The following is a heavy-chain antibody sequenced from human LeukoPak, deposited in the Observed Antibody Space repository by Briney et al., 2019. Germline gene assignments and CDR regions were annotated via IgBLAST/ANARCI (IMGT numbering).Heavy chain of an antibody. J-gene: IGHJ4*02. CDR1: GFTFTSYE. CDR2: ISGIGTTI. Sequence: GGSLRLSCAASGFTFTSYEMNWVRQPPGKGLDCVSYISGIGTTIFYADSVKGPFTNSRNNANNALHPQINRLRGECTAVYYCARGHGCFDSWGQGTLVSVSS. V-gene: IGHV3-48*03. CDR3: ARGHGCFDS.